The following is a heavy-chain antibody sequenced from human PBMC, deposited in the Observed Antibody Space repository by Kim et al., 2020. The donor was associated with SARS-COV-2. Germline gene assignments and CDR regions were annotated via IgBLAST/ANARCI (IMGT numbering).Heavy chain of an antibody. CDR2: IWYDGSII. CDR1: GFTFSSYG. Sequence: GGSLRLSCAASGFTFSSYGMHWVRQAPGKGLEWVAVIWYDGSIIHYADSVKVRFTISGDNSKKTLYLQMNSVRAEDRAVYYCARMWVRGIIITNYYYYGMDVWGQGTTVTVSS. V-gene: IGHV3-33*01. D-gene: IGHD3-10*01. J-gene: IGHJ6*02. CDR3: ARMWVRGIIITNYYYYGMDV.